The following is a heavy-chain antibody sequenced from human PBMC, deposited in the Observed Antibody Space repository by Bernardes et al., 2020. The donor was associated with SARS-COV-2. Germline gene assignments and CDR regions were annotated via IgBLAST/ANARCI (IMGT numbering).Heavy chain of an antibody. CDR1: GFTFKNYA. CDR3: TKESLGYDYDFWTAYHYFDS. Sequence: GGSLRLSCAASGFTFKNYAMTWVRQAPGKGLEWVSSISASGNSTFYADSVKGRFTISRDNSKNTLYLQLNSLRAEDTAVYYCTKESLGYDYDFWTAYHYFDSWGQGTLVTVSS. J-gene: IGHJ4*02. V-gene: IGHV3-23*01. D-gene: IGHD3-3*01. CDR2: ISASGNST.